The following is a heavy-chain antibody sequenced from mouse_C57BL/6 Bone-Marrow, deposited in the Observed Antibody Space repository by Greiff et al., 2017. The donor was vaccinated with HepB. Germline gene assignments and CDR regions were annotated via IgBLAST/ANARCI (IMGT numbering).Heavy chain of an antibody. CDR1: GYAFTSSW. D-gene: IGHD2-2*01. CDR2: IYPGDGDT. CDR3: ARSCYGYEEDAMDY. Sequence: QVQLQQSGPELVKPGASVKLSCKASGYAFTSSWMNWVKQRPGKGLEWIGRIYPGDGDTNYNGKFKGKATLTADKSSSTAYMQLSSLTYEDSAVYFCARSCYGYEEDAMDYWGQGTSVTVSS. J-gene: IGHJ4*01. V-gene: IGHV1-82*01.